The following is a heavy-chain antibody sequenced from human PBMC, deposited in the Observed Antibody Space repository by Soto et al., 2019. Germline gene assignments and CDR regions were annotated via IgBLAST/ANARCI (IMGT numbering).Heavy chain of an antibody. D-gene: IGHD6-19*01. J-gene: IGHJ6*02. CDR3: AKDHVVSSGWALYYGMDV. CDR1: GLTFTTYA. Sequence: GGSLRLSCAAPGLTFTTYAMSWVRQAPGKGLECVSTITDTGSTYYADSVKGRFTISRDNSRSTLYLQMNSLRAEDTAVYYCAKDHVVSSGWALYYGMDVWGQGTTVTVSS. V-gene: IGHV3-23*01. CDR2: ITDTGST.